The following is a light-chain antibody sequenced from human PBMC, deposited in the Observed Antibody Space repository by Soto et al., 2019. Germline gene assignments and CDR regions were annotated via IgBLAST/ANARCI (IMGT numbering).Light chain of an antibody. J-gene: IGKJ5*01. CDR2: GAS. CDR3: QQLLSYPIT. Sequence: EIVMTQSPASLSVSPRETATLSCRASQSISRYLAWYQHKPGQAPRLLIHGASTRATGIPARFSGSGSGTDFTLTITSLEPEDFATYYCQQLLSYPITFGQGTRLEIK. CDR1: QSISRY. V-gene: IGKV3D-15*01.